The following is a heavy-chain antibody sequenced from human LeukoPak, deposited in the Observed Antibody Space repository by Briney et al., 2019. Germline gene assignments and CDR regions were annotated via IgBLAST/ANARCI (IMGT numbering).Heavy chain of an antibody. Sequence: GGSLRLSCTASGFTFSNYAMHWVRQAPGKGLEWVAIISYDKSSQYYADSVKGRFTISRDNAKNSLYLQMNSLRVEDTAVYYCAKGGAQVGGQGTLVTVSS. D-gene: IGHD1-26*01. J-gene: IGHJ4*02. CDR1: GFTFSNYA. CDR2: ISYDKSSQ. V-gene: IGHV3-30*18. CDR3: AKGGAQV.